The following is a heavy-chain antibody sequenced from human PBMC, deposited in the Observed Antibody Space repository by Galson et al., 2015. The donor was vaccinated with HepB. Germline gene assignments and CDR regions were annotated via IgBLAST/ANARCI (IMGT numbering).Heavy chain of an antibody. CDR2: IIPMYGGA. J-gene: IGHJ4*02. Sequence: SVKVSCKASGGSFSRYAMSWFRQAPGEGLEWMGGIIPMYGGAQYGQKLQGRVTIAADESTSTLYMELSSLRSEDTAVYYCARVDGEDDYDTSGFSYWGQGTLVTVSS. D-gene: IGHD3-22*01. V-gene: IGHV1-69*13. CDR1: GGSFSRYA. CDR3: ARVDGEDDYDTSGFSY.